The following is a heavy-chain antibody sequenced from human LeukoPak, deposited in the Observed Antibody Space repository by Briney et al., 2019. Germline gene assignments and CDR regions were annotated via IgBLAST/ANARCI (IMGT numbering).Heavy chain of an antibody. V-gene: IGHV3-53*01. D-gene: IGHD3-10*01. CDR2: IYSGGST. CDR3: ASGSGSYRTPYYYMDV. J-gene: IGHJ6*03. Sequence: GGSLRLSCAASGFPVSSNYMSWVRQAPGKGLEWVSVIYSGGSTYYADSVKGRFTISRDNSKNTLYLQMNSLRAEDTAVYYCASGSGSYRTPYYYMDVWGTGTTVTVSS. CDR1: GFPVSSNY.